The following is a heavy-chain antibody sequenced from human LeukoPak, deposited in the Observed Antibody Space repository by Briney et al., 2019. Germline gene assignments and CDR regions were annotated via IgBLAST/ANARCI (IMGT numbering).Heavy chain of an antibody. V-gene: IGHV3-30*04. D-gene: IGHD3-22*01. CDR2: ISYDGSNK. Sequence: PGRSLRLSCAASGFTFSSYVMHWVRQAPGKGLEWVAVISYDGSNKYYADSVKGRFTISRDNSKNTLCLQMNSLRAEDTAVYYCARDRPMIVVADAFDIWGQGAMVTVSS. CDR1: GFTFSSYV. J-gene: IGHJ3*02. CDR3: ARDRPMIVVADAFDI.